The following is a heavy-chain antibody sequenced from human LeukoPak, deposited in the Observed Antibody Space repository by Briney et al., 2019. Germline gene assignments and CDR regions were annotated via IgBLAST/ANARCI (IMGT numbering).Heavy chain of an antibody. D-gene: IGHD3-10*01. CDR1: GGSLNGHY. J-gene: IGHJ4*02. CDR2: RGHRGGT. Sequence: SETLSLTCAVYGGSLNGHYWSWIRQPPGKGLEWIGERGHRGGTKFNPSLKSRVTISADTSISTAYLQWSSLKASHTAMYYCARPTMVRGVTRHFDYWGQGTLVTVSS. V-gene: IGHV4-34*01. CDR3: ARPTMVRGVTRHFDY.